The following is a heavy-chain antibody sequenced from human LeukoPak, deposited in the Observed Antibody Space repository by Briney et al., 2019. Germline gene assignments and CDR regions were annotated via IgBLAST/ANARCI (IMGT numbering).Heavy chain of an antibody. CDR2: INHSGST. CDR1: GGSFSGYY. V-gene: IGHV4-34*01. D-gene: IGHD2-8*01. Sequence: SETLSLTCAVYGGSFSGYYWSWIRQPPGKGLEWIGEINHSGSTNYNPSLKSRVTMSVDTSKNQFSLKLSSVTAADTAVYYCARGLGYCTNGVCDDPASGSGEFDYWGQGTLVTVSS. J-gene: IGHJ4*02. CDR3: ARGLGYCTNGVCDDPASGSGEFDY.